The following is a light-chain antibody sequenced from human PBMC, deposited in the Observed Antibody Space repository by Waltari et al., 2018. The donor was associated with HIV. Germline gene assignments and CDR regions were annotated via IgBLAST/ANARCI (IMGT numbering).Light chain of an antibody. J-gene: IGKJ2*01. Sequence: IQMTQSPSALSASLGKRVTITGRASQNIENYVNWYQQKPGKAPKLLIYAATTLHIGVPSKFSGSGSGTEFTLSVASLEREDAATYFCQQSYSAPPYTFGQGTKVQI. CDR3: QQSYSAPPYT. CDR1: QNIENY. V-gene: IGKV1-39*01. CDR2: AAT.